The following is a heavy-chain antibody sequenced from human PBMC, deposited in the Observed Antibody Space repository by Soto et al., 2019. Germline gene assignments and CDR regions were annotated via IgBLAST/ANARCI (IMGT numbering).Heavy chain of an antibody. D-gene: IGHD5-12*01. CDR3: VKRVATIWQTYDY. CDR1: GFTFSSYW. J-gene: IGHJ4*02. V-gene: IGHV3-7*03. CDR2: IKQDGSEK. Sequence: PGGSLRLSCAASGFTFSSYWMSWVRQAPGKGLEWVANIKQDGSEKYYVDSVKGRFTISRDNAKNSLYLQMNSLRAEDTAVYYCVKRVATIWQTYDYWGQGTPVPVSP.